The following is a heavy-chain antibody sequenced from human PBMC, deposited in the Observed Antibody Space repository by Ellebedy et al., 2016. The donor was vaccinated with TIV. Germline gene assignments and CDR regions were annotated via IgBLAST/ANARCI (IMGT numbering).Heavy chain of an antibody. CDR3: ARDLGDSSGYLFDF. V-gene: IGHV1-46*01. Sequence: AASVKVSCKASGYTFTKYYIHWVRQAPGQGLEWVGIINPSGGSTTYAQKFQGRVTMTRDTSTSTVYMELSSLRSEDTAVYYGARDLGDSSGYLFDFWGQGTLVTVSS. CDR2: INPSGGST. D-gene: IGHD3-22*01. J-gene: IGHJ4*02. CDR1: GYTFTKYY.